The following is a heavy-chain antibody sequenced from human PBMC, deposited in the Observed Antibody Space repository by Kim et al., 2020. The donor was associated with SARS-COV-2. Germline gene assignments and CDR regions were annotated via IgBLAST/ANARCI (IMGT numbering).Heavy chain of an antibody. Sequence: SETLSLTCSVSGDSVSGNYYWCWIRQSPGRGLEWVGSLYTTGSTYYNPALRSRVTISADTSKNQFSLQLTPVTAAETAVYYGAGHNEVAGPVYYGGQGTLVTVSS. J-gene: IGHJ4*02. CDR1: GDSVSGNYY. D-gene: IGHD2-15*01. CDR3: AGHNEVAGPVYY. CDR2: LYTTGST. V-gene: IGHV4-39*01.